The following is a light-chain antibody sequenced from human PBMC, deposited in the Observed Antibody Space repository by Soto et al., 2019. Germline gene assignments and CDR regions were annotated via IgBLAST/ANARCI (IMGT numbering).Light chain of an antibody. CDR2: GAS. CDR3: LQHNAYPFT. V-gene: IGKV1-17*03. Sequence: DIQMTQSPSAMSASVGDRVTITCRASQGISNYLAWFQQKPGQGPKRLIYGASNLQSGVPPRFSGSGSETEFTLTISNLQPEDIATYYCLQHNAYPFTFGQGTKLEIK. CDR1: QGISNY. J-gene: IGKJ2*01.